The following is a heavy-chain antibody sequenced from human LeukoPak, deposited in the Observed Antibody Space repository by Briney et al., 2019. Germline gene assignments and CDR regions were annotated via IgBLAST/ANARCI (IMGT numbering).Heavy chain of an antibody. Sequence: PSETLSLTCAVSGDSISSGDYSWSWIRQPSGKGLEWIGYIFHSGSSYYNPSLKSRLTISVDKSKNQFSLRLTSVTAADTAVYYCARELWFVNAPGSWFDPWGQGTLVTVSS. CDR1: GDSISSGDYS. CDR3: ARELWFVNAPGSWFDP. V-gene: IGHV4-30-2*01. D-gene: IGHD3-10*01. CDR2: IFHSGSS. J-gene: IGHJ5*02.